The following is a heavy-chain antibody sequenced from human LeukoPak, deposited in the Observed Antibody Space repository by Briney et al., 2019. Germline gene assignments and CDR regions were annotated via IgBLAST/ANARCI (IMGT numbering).Heavy chain of an antibody. V-gene: IGHV3-48*03. D-gene: IGHD4-23*01. CDR2: ISSSGSTI. Sequence: PGGSLRLSCAASGFTFSSYEMNWVRQAPGKGLEWVSYISSSGSTIYYADSVKGRFTISRDNAKNSLYLQMNSLRAEDTAVYYCARGAYGGNTEYWGQGTLVTVSS. CDR3: ARGAYGGNTEY. J-gene: IGHJ4*02. CDR1: GFTFSSYE.